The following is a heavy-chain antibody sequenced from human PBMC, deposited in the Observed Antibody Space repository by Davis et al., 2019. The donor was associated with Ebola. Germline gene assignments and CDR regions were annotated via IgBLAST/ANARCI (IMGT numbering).Heavy chain of an antibody. D-gene: IGHD4-23*01. J-gene: IGHJ4*02. V-gene: IGHV4-59*08. CDR3: ARRLGSNSNFDS. CDR2: IYYTGST. CDR1: GGSISTYY. Sequence: GSLRFSCTVSGGSISTYYWSWIRQPPGKGLEWIGYIYYTGSTNYNPSLKSRVAISLDTSKNQFSLGLIFVTAADTAVYYCARRLGSNSNFDSWGQGTLVTVSS.